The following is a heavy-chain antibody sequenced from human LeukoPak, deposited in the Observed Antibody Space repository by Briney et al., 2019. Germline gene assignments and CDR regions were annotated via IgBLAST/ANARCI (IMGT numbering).Heavy chain of an antibody. Sequence: GGSLRLSCAASGFIFSSYGMHWVRQAPGKGLEWVALIWYDGINKFYADSVKGRFTVSRDNSKNTLYLQMNSLRAEDTAVYYCARGPGVAAWGQGTLVTVSS. CDR1: GFIFSSYG. V-gene: IGHV3-33*01. CDR3: ARGPGVAA. CDR2: IWYDGINK. J-gene: IGHJ5*02. D-gene: IGHD2-15*01.